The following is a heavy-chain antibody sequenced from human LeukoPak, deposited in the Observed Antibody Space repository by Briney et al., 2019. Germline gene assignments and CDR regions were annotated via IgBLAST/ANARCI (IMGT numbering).Heavy chain of an antibody. D-gene: IGHD2-2*01. J-gene: IGHJ4*02. CDR1: GGSISSSSYY. CDR3: ARRDIVVVPAPLYYFDY. CDR2: IYYSGST. Sequence: SETLSLTCTVSGGSISSSSYYWGWIRQPPGKGLEWIGSIYYSGSTYYNPSLKSRVTISVDTSKNQFSLRLSSVTAADTAVYYCARRDIVVVPAPLYYFDYWGQGTLVTVSS. V-gene: IGHV4-39*01.